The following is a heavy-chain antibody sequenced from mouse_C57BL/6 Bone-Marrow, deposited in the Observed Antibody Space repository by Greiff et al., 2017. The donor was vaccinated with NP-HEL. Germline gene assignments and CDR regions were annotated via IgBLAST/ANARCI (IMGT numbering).Heavy chain of an antibody. J-gene: IGHJ2*01. D-gene: IGHD1-1*01. CDR3: ARSAIFITTVVDFDY. V-gene: IGHV14-3*01. Sequence: VHVKQSVAELVRPGASVKLSCTASGFNIKNTYMHWVKQRPEQGLEWIGRIDPANGNTKYAPKFQGKATITADTSSNTAYLQLSSLTSEDTAIYYCARSAIFITTVVDFDYWGQGTTLTVSS. CDR2: IDPANGNT. CDR1: GFNIKNTY.